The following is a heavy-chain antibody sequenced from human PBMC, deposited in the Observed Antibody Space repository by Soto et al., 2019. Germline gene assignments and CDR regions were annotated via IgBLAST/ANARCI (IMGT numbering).Heavy chain of an antibody. Sequence: ASVKVSCKASGYTFTSYYMHWVRQAPGQGLEWMGIINSSGGSTSYAQKFQGRVTMTRDTSTSTVYMELSSLRSEDTAVYYCARERFLEWLLFHWGQGTLVTVSS. D-gene: IGHD3-3*01. CDR1: GYTFTSYY. CDR3: ARERFLEWLLFH. V-gene: IGHV1-46*01. J-gene: IGHJ4*02. CDR2: INSSGGST.